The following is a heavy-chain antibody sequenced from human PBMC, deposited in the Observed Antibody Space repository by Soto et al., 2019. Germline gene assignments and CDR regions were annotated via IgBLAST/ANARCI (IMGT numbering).Heavy chain of an antibody. D-gene: IGHD3-22*01. V-gene: IGHV3-15*07. CDR2: IKSKTDGGTT. J-gene: IGHJ4*01. Sequence: EVQLVESGGGLVQPGGSLRLSCAASGFTFSNAWINWVRQAPGKGLEWVGRIKSKTDGGTTDFAAPVRGRFAISRDDSTNIAYMQMNSLKIEDTAVYYCSTDSYSDMTVVRLDNWGHGTLVTVSS. CDR1: GFTFSNAW. CDR3: STDSYSDMTVVRLDN.